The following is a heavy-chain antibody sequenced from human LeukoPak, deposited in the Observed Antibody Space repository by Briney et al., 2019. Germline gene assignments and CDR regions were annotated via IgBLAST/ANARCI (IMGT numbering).Heavy chain of an antibody. CDR1: GGSITSYY. J-gene: IGHJ4*02. CDR2: IHTSGST. Sequence: SETLSLTCTVSGGSITSYYWTYIRQPAGKGLEWIGRIHTSGSTNYNPSLKSRVTMSVDTSKNQFSLNLSSVTAADAAMYYCAREFSGTSIAARVFDSWGQGTLVTVSS. D-gene: IGHD6-6*01. V-gene: IGHV4-4*07. CDR3: AREFSGTSIAARVFDS.